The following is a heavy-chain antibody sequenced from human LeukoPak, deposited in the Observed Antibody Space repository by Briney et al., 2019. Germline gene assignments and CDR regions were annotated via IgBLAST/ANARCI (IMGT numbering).Heavy chain of an antibody. Sequence: SETLSLTCTVSGGSISGYSWSWIRQSPGGGLEWIGYIYYSGDTAYNPFLRSRVTMSVDTSKNQLSLQLSSMTTEDTAVYYCATGIYTVTDLKVNWFDPWGQGTLVTVSS. CDR3: ATGIYTVTDLKVNWFDP. CDR1: GGSISGYS. D-gene: IGHD4-17*01. V-gene: IGHV4-59*03. CDR2: IYYSGDT. J-gene: IGHJ5*02.